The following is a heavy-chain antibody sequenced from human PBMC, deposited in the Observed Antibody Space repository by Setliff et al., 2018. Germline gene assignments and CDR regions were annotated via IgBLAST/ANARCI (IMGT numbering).Heavy chain of an antibody. CDR3: VRNEA. J-gene: IGHJ3*01. V-gene: IGHV3-30-3*01. Sequence: AGGSLRLSCAASGFTFSSYAMHWVRQAPGKGLEWVAVISYDGSNKYYADSVKGRFTISRDNSKNTLYLQMNSLRVEDTAVYYCVRNEAWGQGTMVTVSS. CDR1: GFTFSSYA. CDR2: ISYDGSNK.